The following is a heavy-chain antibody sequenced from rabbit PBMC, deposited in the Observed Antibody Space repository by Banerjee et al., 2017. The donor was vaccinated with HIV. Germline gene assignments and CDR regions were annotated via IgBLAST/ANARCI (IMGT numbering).Heavy chain of an antibody. Sequence: QSLEESGGDLVKPGASLTLTCKASGVSFSGSSYMCWVRQAPGKGLEWIACIEGGSSGFSYFANWAKGRFTISKTSSTTVTLQMTSLTAADTATYFCARDSGSSFSSYGMDLRGQGTLVTVS. CDR2: IEGGSSGFS. D-gene: IGHD8-1*01. V-gene: IGHV1S40*01. J-gene: IGHJ6*01. CDR3: ARDSGSSFSSYGMDL. CDR1: GVSFSGSSY.